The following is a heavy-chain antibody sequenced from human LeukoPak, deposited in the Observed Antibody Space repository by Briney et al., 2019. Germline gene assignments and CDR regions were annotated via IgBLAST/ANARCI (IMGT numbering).Heavy chain of an antibody. Sequence: SETLLLTCTVSVGSISSYYWGWIRQPPGKGLEWIGSIYYDGSTSYNPSLKSRVTISLDTSKNQFSLKLTSVTAADTAVYYCARRGDYWGQGTLVTVSS. CDR2: IYYDGST. D-gene: IGHD3-16*01. V-gene: IGHV4-39*01. CDR3: ARRGDY. CDR1: VGSISSYY. J-gene: IGHJ4*02.